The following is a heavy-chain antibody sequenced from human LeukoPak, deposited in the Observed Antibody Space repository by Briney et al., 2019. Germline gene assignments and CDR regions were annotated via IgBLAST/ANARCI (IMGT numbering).Heavy chain of an antibody. CDR1: GFTFSSYG. CDR2: ISGSGGST. D-gene: IGHD6-19*01. J-gene: IGHJ4*02. V-gene: IGHV3-23*01. Sequence: GGSLRLSCAASGFTFSSYGMSWVRQAPGKGLEWVSAISGSGGSTYYADSVKGRFTISRDNSKNTLYLQMNSLRAEGTAVYYCAKEDGGIAVAESRYWGQGTLVTVSS. CDR3: AKEDGGIAVAESRY.